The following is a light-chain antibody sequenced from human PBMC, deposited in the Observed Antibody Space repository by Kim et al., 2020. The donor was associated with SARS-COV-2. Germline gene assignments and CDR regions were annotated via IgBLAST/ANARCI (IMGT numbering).Light chain of an antibody. CDR3: QHGFSALWT. J-gene: IGKJ1*01. V-gene: IGKV1-39*01. CDR1: QHIATY. Sequence: SAFVGDRVTITFRASQHIATYLNWYQQRPGKAPQLLIYAADTLEDGVPSRISGSGSGTEFTLTISGLQPEDAAVYYCQHGFSALWTFGQGTKVEI. CDR2: AAD.